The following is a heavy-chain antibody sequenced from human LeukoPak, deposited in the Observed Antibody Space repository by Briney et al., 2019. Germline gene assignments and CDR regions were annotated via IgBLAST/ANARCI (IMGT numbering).Heavy chain of an antibody. J-gene: IGHJ3*02. CDR1: GGSFSGYY. V-gene: IGHV4-34*01. D-gene: IGHD2-15*01. CDR3: ARRDIVVVVAATTINDAFDI. Sequence: PSETLSLTCAVYGGSFSGYYWSWTRQPPGKGLEWIGEINHSGSTNYNPSLKSRVTISVDTSKNQFSLKLSSVTAADTAVYYCARRDIVVVVAATTINDAFDIWGQGTMVTVSS. CDR2: INHSGST.